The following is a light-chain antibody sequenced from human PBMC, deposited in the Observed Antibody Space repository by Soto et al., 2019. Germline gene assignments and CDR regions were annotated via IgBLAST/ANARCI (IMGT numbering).Light chain of an antibody. V-gene: IGLV2-14*03. CDR1: SSDIGAYNY. CDR2: DVN. CDR3: SSYAASSTL. J-gene: IGLJ2*01. Sequence: QSVLTQPASVSGSPGQSITISCTGTSSDIGAYNYVSWYRQHPGKAPQLLIYDVNNRPSGVSHRFSGSKSGNTASLTISGLQSEDEADYYCSSYAASSTLFGGGTKLTVL.